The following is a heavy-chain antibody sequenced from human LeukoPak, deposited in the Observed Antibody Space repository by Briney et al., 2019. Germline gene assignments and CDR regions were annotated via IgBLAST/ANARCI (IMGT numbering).Heavy chain of an antibody. V-gene: IGHV3-7*04. CDR2: IKQGESER. Sequence: QPGGSLRLSCAASGFTFRSYRMNWARQAPGKSLEWVASIKQGESERYYVDSVNGRFTISRDNAKNSLYLQMNSLRAEDTAVYYCARGDNSAFDIWGQGTMVTVSS. CDR3: ARGDNSAFDI. D-gene: IGHD3-22*01. CDR1: GFTFRSYR. J-gene: IGHJ3*02.